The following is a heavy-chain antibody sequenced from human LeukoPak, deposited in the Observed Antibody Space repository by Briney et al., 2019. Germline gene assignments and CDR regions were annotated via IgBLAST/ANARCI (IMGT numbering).Heavy chain of an antibody. CDR3: ARDPSYCSSTSCSYYYYYYGMDV. CDR2: IIPILGIA. CDR1: GGTFSSYA. V-gene: IGHV1-69*04. J-gene: IGHJ6*02. D-gene: IGHD2-2*01. Sequence: SVKVSCKASGGTFSSYAISWVRQAPGQGLEWMGRIIPILGIANYAQKFQGRVTITADKSTSTAYMELSSLRSEDTAVYYCARDPSYCSSTSCSYYYYYYGMDVWGQGTTVTVSS.